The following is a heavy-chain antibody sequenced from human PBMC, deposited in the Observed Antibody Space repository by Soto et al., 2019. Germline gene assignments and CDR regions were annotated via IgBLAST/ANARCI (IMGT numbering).Heavy chain of an antibody. CDR2: IWYDGSNK. CDR3: ARDRAYCSGGSCSQTGWFDP. J-gene: IGHJ5*02. V-gene: IGHV3-33*01. D-gene: IGHD2-15*01. CDR1: GFTFSSYG. Sequence: GGSLRLSCAASGFTFSSYGMHWVRQAPGKGLEWVAVIWYDGSNKYYADSVKGRFTISRDNSKNTLYLQMNSLRAEDTAVYYCARDRAYCSGGSCSQTGWFDPWGQGTLVTVSS.